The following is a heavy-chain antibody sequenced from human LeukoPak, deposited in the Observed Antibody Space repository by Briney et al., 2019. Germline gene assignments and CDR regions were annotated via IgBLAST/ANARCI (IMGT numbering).Heavy chain of an antibody. D-gene: IGHD5-18*01. CDR1: GFTFSSYE. CDR2: INGYGSST. CDR3: ARDAPGNTALDY. J-gene: IGHJ4*02. V-gene: IGHV3-74*01. Sequence: GGSLRLSCAASGFTFSSYEMNWVRQAPGKGLVWVSRINGYGSSTDFADSVKGRFTISRDNAKNTLYLQMNSLRAEDTAVYYCARDAPGNTALDYWGQGTLVTVSS.